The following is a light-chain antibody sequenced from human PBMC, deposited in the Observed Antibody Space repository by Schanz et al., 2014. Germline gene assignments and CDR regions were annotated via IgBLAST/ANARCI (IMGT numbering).Light chain of an antibody. Sequence: EIVMTQSPATLSVSPGQRATLSCRASQSVYSNLAWYQQKPGQAPRLLIYGASTRATGIPARFSGSGSGTEFTLTISSLQSEDVAMYYCQQYHTSRTFGQGTKVEIK. J-gene: IGKJ1*01. V-gene: IGKV3-15*01. CDR3: QQYHTSRT. CDR2: GAS. CDR1: QSVYSN.